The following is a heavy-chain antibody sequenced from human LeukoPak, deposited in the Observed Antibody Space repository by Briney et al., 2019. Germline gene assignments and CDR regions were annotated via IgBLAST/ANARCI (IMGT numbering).Heavy chain of an antibody. CDR1: GFSFSNYW. V-gene: IGHV3-74*01. CDR2: INTDGSAT. CDR3: ARDTGVDTAMVQDY. D-gene: IGHD5-18*01. J-gene: IGHJ4*02. Sequence: GGSLRLSCVASGFSFSNYWMHWVRQAPGKGLVWVSRINTDGSATDYADSVKGRFTISRDNAKNSLYLQMNSLRAEDTAVYYCARDTGVDTAMVQDYWGQGTLVTVSS.